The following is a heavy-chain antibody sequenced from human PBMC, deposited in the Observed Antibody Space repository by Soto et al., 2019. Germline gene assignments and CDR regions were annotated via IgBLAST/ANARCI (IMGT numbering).Heavy chain of an antibody. V-gene: IGHV4-31*03. CDR1: GGSISSGGYY. Sequence: QVQLQESGPGLVKPSQTLSLTCTVSGGSISSGGYYWSWIRQHPGKGLEWIGYIYYRGSTYYNPSLKWRVTISVDTSKNQFSLKLSSVTPADTAVYYCAGDQIVVVPAAIQYYYYYYGMDVWGQGTTVTVSS. CDR3: AGDQIVVVPAAIQYYYYYYGMDV. D-gene: IGHD2-2*02. CDR2: IYYRGST. J-gene: IGHJ6*02.